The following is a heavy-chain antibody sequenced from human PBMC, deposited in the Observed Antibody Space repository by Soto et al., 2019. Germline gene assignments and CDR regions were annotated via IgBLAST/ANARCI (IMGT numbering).Heavy chain of an antibody. CDR1: GGSISSGGYY. CDR3: ARESKRLEDWGPARGFDY. Sequence: TLSLTCTVSGGSISSGGYYWSWIRQHPGKGLEWIGYIYYSGSTYYNPSLKSRITISADTSKNQFSLKLSSVTVADTAVYYCARESKRLEDWGPARGFDYWGQGTLVTVSS. J-gene: IGHJ4*02. V-gene: IGHV4-31*03. CDR2: IYYSGST. D-gene: IGHD3-10*01.